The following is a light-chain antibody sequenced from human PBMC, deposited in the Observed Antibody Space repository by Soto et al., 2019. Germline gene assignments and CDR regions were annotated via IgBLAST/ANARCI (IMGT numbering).Light chain of an antibody. J-gene: IGKJ4*01. Sequence: DIQLTQSPSFLSASVGDRVTITCRVSQGISSYLAWYQQKPGKAPKLLIYAASTLQSGVPSRFSGSGSGTEFTLTISSLQPEDFATYYCQQLNRYPLTFGGGTKVEIK. V-gene: IGKV1-9*01. CDR3: QQLNRYPLT. CDR2: AAS. CDR1: QGISSY.